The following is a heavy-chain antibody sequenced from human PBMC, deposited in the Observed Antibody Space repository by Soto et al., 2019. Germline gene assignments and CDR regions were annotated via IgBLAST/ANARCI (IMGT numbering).Heavy chain of an antibody. D-gene: IGHD5-18*01. J-gene: IGHJ4*02. CDR3: RGYSYRYIDY. CDR2: ISGSGGST. CDR1: GGTCGSYG. V-gene: IGHV3-23*01. Sequence: GGSMRVSWGASGGTCGSYGRSWVRKAPGKGLEWVSAISGSGGSTYYADSVKGRFTISRDNSKNTLYLQMNSLRAEDTAVYYCRGYSYRYIDYWGQGTLVTV.